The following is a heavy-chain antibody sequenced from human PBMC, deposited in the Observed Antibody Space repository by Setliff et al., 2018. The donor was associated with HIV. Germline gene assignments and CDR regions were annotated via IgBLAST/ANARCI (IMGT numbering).Heavy chain of an antibody. J-gene: IGHJ3*02. D-gene: IGHD4-17*01. CDR1: GFTVSRYY. Sequence: GGSLRLSCAASGFTVSRYYMSWVRQAPGKGLEWVSSVSSDSSRIYYADSVKGRFTISRDNAKSSLFLQMSTLTAEDTALYYCVGDYADLDAFNIWGQGTMVTVSS. CDR3: VGDYADLDAFNI. CDR2: VSSDSSRI. V-gene: IGHV3-21*01.